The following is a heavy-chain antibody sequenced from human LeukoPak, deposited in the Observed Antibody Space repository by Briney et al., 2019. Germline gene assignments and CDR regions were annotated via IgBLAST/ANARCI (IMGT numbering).Heavy chain of an antibody. Sequence: SETLSLTCAVSGGSISSSNWWSWVRQLPGKGLEWIGEIYHSGSTNYNPSLKSRVTISVDKSKNQFSLKLSSVTAADTAVYYCGRRQFFSPFDYWGQGTLVNVSS. D-gene: IGHD3-3*01. CDR1: GGSISSSNW. V-gene: IGHV4-4*02. J-gene: IGHJ4*02. CDR2: IYHSGST. CDR3: GRRQFFSPFDY.